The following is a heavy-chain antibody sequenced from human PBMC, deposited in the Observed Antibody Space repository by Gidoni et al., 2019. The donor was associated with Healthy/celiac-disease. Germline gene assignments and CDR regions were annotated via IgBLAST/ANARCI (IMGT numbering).Heavy chain of an antibody. Sequence: QLQLQESCSGLVKPSQTLSPTCAVSGGSISSGGYSWSWLRQPPGKGLEWIGYIYHSGSTYYNPSLKSRVTISVDRSKNQFSLELSSVTAADTAVYYCARSQNYGDYGDAFDIWGQGTMVTVSS. D-gene: IGHD4-17*01. CDR3: ARSQNYGDYGDAFDI. CDR2: IYHSGST. J-gene: IGHJ3*02. CDR1: GGSISSGGYS. V-gene: IGHV4-30-2*01.